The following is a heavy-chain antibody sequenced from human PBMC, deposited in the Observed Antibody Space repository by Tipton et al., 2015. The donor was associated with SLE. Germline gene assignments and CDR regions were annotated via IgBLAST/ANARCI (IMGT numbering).Heavy chain of an antibody. CDR3: ARGVHSSGYYYFDY. CDR2: MNPNSGNT. D-gene: IGHD6-19*01. J-gene: IGHJ4*02. Sequence: QSGPEVKKPGASVKVSCKASGYTFTTYDINWVRQATGQGLEWMGWMNPNSGNTGYAQKFQGRVTMTRHTSISTAYMELSSLRSEDTAVYYCARGVHSSGYYYFDYWGQGTLVTVPS. V-gene: IGHV1-8*02. CDR1: GYTFTTYD.